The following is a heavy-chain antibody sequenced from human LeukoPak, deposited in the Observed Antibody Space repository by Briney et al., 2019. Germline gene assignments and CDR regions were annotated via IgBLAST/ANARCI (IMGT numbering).Heavy chain of an antibody. CDR2: INPNSGGT. CDR3: ARDRVYCSGGSCYSDYYYHYMDV. CDR1: GYTFTGYY. Sequence: GASVKVSRKASGYTFTGYYMHWVRQAPGQGLEWMGWINPNSGGTNYAQKFQGRVTMTRDTSISTAYMELSRLRSDDTAVYYCARDRVYCSGGSCYSDYYYHYMDVWGKGTTVTVSS. D-gene: IGHD2-15*01. V-gene: IGHV1-2*02. J-gene: IGHJ6*03.